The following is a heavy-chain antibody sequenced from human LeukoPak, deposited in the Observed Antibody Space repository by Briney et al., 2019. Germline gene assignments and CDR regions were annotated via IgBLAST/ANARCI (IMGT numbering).Heavy chain of an antibody. CDR2: ISAYNGNT. CDR3: ARDAAHVLLLFGEPYYFDY. J-gene: IGHJ4*02. V-gene: IGHV1-18*01. D-gene: IGHD3-10*01. CDR1: GYTFTSYG. Sequence: ASVKVSCKASGYTFTSYGISWVRQAPGQGLEWMGWISAYNGNTNYAQKLQGRVTMTTDTSTSTAYMELRSLRSDDTAVYYCARDAAHVLLLFGEPYYFDYWGQGTLVTVSS.